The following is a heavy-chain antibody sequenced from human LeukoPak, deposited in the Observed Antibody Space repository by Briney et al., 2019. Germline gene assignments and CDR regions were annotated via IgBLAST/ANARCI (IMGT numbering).Heavy chain of an antibody. CDR2: IYYSGST. Sequence: SETLSLTCTVSGGSISSYYWSWVRQPPGKGLEWVGYIYYSGSTNYNPSLKSRVTISVDTSKNQFSLKLSSVTAADTAVYYCARWGSGSYYNGFSQHYFDYWGQGTLVTVSS. CDR1: GGSISSYY. D-gene: IGHD3-10*01. CDR3: ARWGSGSYYNGFSQHYFDY. J-gene: IGHJ4*02. V-gene: IGHV4-59*01.